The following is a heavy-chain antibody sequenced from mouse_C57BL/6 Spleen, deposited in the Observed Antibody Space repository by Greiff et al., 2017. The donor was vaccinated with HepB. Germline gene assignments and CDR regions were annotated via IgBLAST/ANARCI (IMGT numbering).Heavy chain of an antibody. Sequence: VQLQQSGTELVKPGASVKLSCKASGYTFTSYWMHWVKQRPGQGLEWIGDINPSNGGTNYNEKFKSKATLTVDKSSSTAYMQLSSLTSEDSAVYYCARKPVYYYGSSYKDYWGQGTTLTVSS. CDR1: GYTFTSYW. J-gene: IGHJ2*01. D-gene: IGHD1-1*01. CDR3: ARKPVYYYGSSYKDY. CDR2: INPSNGGT. V-gene: IGHV1-53*01.